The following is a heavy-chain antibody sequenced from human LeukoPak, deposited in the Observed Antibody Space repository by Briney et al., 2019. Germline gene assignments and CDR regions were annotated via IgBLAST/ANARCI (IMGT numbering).Heavy chain of an antibody. D-gene: IGHD6-13*01. CDR3: ARHPAALYFDY. J-gene: IGHJ4*02. V-gene: IGHV4-39*01. CDR1: GGSISSSSYY. Sequence: SETLSLTCTVSGGSISSSSYYWGWSRQPPGKGLEWIGSIYYSGSTYYNPSLKSRVTISVDTSKNQFSLKLSSVTAADTAVYYCARHPAALYFDYWGQGTLVTVSS. CDR2: IYYSGST.